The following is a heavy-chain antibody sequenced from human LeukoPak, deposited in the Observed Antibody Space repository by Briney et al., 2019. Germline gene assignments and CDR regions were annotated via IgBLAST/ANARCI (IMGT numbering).Heavy chain of an antibody. CDR2: IAHHGSNK. CDR3: AKDGSWSCTD. V-gene: IGHV3-30*02. J-gene: IGHJ4*02. Sequence: GGSLRLSCAASGFTFSSYAMHWVRQGPGKGLEWVAYIAHHGSNKYYADSVKGRFTISRDNSKRTLYMQMNNLRADDTAVYYCAKDGSWSCTDWGQGALVTVSS. D-gene: IGHD2-8*02. CDR1: GFTFSSYA.